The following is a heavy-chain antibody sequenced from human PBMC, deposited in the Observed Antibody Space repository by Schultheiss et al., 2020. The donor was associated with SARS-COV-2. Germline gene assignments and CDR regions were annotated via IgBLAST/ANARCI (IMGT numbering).Heavy chain of an antibody. CDR2: IYWDDDK. CDR1: GFSLSTSGVG. CDR3: ARSYDSSGYYSVSIFDY. Sequence: SGPTLVKPTQTLTLTCTFSGFSLSTSGVGVGWIRQPPGKALECLALIYWDDDKRYSPSLKSRLTITKDTSKNQVVLTMTNMDPVDTATYYCARSYDSSGYYSVSIFDYWGQGTLVTVSS. V-gene: IGHV2-5*02. J-gene: IGHJ4*02. D-gene: IGHD3-22*01.